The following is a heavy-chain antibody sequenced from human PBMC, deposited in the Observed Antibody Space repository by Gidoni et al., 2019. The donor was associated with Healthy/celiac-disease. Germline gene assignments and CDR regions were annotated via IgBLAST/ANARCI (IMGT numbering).Heavy chain of an antibody. V-gene: IGHV4-59*01. CDR1: GGSISSYY. J-gene: IGHJ4*02. D-gene: IGHD3-22*01. Sequence: QVQLQESGPGLVTPSETLSLTCTVSGGSISSYYLSWIRQPPGKGLEWIVYIYYSGSTNYNPSLKSRVTISVDTSKNQFSLKLSSGTAADTAVYYCARLNYYDSSGYYFSVGYYFDYWGQGTLVTVSS. CDR2: IYYSGST. CDR3: ARLNYYDSSGYYFSVGYYFDY.